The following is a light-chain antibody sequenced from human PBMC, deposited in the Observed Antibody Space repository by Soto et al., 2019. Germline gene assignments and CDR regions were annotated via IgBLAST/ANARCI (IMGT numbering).Light chain of an antibody. CDR2: DVN. J-gene: IGLJ1*01. Sequence: QSVLTQPRSVSGAPGQSVAISFTGTSSDVGGYNYVSWYQQHPGKAPKVMTFDVNKRPSGVPDRFSGSKSGNTASLTISGLQAEDEADYYCCSYAGRYTYVFGTGTKVTVL. CDR1: SSDVGGYNY. V-gene: IGLV2-11*01. CDR3: CSYAGRYTYV.